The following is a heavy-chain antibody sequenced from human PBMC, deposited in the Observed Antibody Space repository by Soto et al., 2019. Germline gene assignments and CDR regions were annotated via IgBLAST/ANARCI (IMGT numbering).Heavy chain of an antibody. Sequence: PSETLALTCTVXGGCISSYYWRWIRQPPGKGLEWIGYIYYSGSTNYNPSLKSRVTISVDTSKNQLSLKLSSVTAADTAVYYCAGASTWHPGAFDIWGQGTTVTVSS. D-gene: IGHD5-12*01. J-gene: IGHJ3*02. CDR2: IYYSGST. CDR1: GGCISSYY. CDR3: AGASTWHPGAFDI. V-gene: IGHV4-59*12.